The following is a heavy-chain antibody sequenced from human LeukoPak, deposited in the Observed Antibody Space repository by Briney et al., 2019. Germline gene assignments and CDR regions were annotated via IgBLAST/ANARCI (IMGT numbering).Heavy chain of an antibody. Sequence: SVTLSLTCTVSGGSISSYYWSWIRQPPGKGLEWIGYIYYSGSTNYNPSLKSRVTISVDTSKNQFSLKLSSVTAADTAVYYCARDLAAARFDPWGQGTLVTVSS. D-gene: IGHD6-13*01. J-gene: IGHJ5*02. CDR1: GGSISSYY. V-gene: IGHV4-59*01. CDR3: ARDLAAARFDP. CDR2: IYYSGST.